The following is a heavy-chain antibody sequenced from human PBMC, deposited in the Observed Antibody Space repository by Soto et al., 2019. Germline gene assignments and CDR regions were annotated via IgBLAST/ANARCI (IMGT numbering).Heavy chain of an antibody. D-gene: IGHD2-21*02. CDR2: IGASGDIT. J-gene: IGHJ4*02. CDR1: GFSFTNFA. Sequence: GGSLRLSCAASGFSFTNFAMSWVRQAPGKGLEWVAGIGASGDITWYADSVKGRLSISRDNSKNTLYLQLNSLRFEDTAVYYCAKDDFTDRGDDYYDYWGPGTLVTVSS. CDR3: AKDDFTDRGDDYYDY. V-gene: IGHV3-23*01.